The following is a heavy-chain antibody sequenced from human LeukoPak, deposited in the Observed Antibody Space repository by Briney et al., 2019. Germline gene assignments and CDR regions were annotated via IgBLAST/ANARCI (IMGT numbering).Heavy chain of an antibody. CDR3: ARGTLLDIVVVPAASRRGFDY. CDR2: ISYDGSNK. J-gene: IGHJ4*02. D-gene: IGHD2-2*01. CDR1: GFTFSSYA. V-gene: IGHV3-30-3*01. Sequence: AGGSLRLSCAASGFTFSSYAMHWVRQAPGKGLEWVAVISYDGSNKYYADFVKGRFTISRDNSKDTLYLQMNSLRAEDTAVYYCARGTLLDIVVVPAASRRGFDYWGQGTLVTVSS.